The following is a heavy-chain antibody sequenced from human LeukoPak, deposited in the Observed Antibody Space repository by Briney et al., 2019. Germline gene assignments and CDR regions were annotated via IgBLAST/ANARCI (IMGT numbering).Heavy chain of an antibody. D-gene: IGHD3-22*01. CDR2: IYSGGST. CDR1: GFTVSSNY. CDR3: AKGEGYYDSSGYYSPLDY. V-gene: IGHV3-53*01. J-gene: IGHJ4*02. Sequence: GGSLRLSCAASGFTVSSNYMSWVRQAPGKGLEWVSVIYSGGSTYYADSVKGRFTISRDNSKNTLYLQMNSLRAEDTAVYYCAKGEGYYDSSGYYSPLDYWGQGTLVTVSS.